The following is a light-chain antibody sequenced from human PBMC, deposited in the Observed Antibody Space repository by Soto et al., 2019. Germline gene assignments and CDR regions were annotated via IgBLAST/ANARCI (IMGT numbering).Light chain of an antibody. Sequence: EIVMTQSPATLSVSPGERATLSCRASQSVSSNLAWYQQKPGQAPRLLIYGASTRAAGIPARFSGSGSGTEFTLTISSLQSEDFALSYCPQYNNWRTFGQGTKVDIK. V-gene: IGKV3-15*01. CDR2: GAS. CDR3: PQYNNWRT. J-gene: IGKJ1*01. CDR1: QSVSSN.